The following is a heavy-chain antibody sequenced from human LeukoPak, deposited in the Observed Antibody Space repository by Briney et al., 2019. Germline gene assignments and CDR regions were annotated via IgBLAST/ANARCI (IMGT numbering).Heavy chain of an antibody. J-gene: IGHJ6*03. V-gene: IGHV4-34*01. Sequence: PSETLSLTCAVYGGSFSGYYWSWIRQPPGKGLEWIGEINHSGSTNYNPSLKSRVTISVDTSKNQFSLKLSSVTAADTAVYYCARRRAAAGYYYYYYMDVWGKGTTVTISS. CDR2: INHSGST. D-gene: IGHD6-13*01. CDR3: ARRRAAAGYYYYYYMDV. CDR1: GGSFSGYY.